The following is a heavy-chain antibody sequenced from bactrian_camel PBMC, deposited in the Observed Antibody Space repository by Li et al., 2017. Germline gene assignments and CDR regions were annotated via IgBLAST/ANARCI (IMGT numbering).Heavy chain of an antibody. D-gene: IGHD6*01. CDR3: AAGGVADEYNY. V-gene: IGHV3S31*01. J-gene: IGHJ4*01. CDR2: INSGGYST. Sequence: QLVESGGGLVQPGGSLRLSCAASGFTFSTAAMNWVRQAPGKGLEWVSLINSGGYSTYYANSVKGRFTISRDNAKNTLYLQMNSLKPGDTAMYYCAAGGVADEYNYWGQGTQVTVS. CDR1: GFTFSTAA.